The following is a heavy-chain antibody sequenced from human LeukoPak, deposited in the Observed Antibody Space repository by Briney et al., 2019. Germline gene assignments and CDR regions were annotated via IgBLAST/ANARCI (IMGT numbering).Heavy chain of an antibody. CDR1: GYSISSGYY. D-gene: IGHD3-22*01. V-gene: IGHV4-61*01. CDR2: MYYSGST. J-gene: IGHJ5*02. CDR3: ARGIPYDSRGYYYGWFDP. Sequence: SETLSLTCTVSGYSISSGYYWGWIRQPPGKGLEWIGYMYYSGSTNYNPSLKSRVTISIDTSKNQFSLKLNSVTAADTAVYYCARGIPYDSRGYYYGWFDPWGQGTLVTVSS.